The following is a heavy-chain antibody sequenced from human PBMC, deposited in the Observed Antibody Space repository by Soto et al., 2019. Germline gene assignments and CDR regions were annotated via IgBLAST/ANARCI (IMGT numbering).Heavy chain of an antibody. Sequence: ASVKVSCKASGYTFTSYYINWVRQATGQGLEWMGWMNPNSGNTGYAQKFQGRVTMTRNTSISTAYMELSSLRSEDTAVYYCASLWYYYDSSGYQDYGMDVWGQGTTVTVSS. D-gene: IGHD3-22*01. V-gene: IGHV1-8*02. CDR2: MNPNSGNT. CDR3: ASLWYYYDSSGYQDYGMDV. J-gene: IGHJ6*02. CDR1: GYTFTSYY.